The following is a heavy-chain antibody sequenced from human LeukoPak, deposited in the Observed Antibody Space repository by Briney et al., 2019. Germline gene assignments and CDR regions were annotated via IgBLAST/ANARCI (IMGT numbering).Heavy chain of an antibody. CDR3: ARERWELLRGAFDT. CDR2: IYTSGST. D-gene: IGHD1-26*01. J-gene: IGHJ3*02. CDR1: GGSISSYY. V-gene: IGHV4-4*07. Sequence: SETLSLTCTVSGGSISSYYWSWIRQPAGKGLEWIGRIYTSGSTNYNPSLKSRVTMSVDTSKNQFSLKLSSVTAADTAVYYCARERWELLRGAFDTWGQGTMVTVSS.